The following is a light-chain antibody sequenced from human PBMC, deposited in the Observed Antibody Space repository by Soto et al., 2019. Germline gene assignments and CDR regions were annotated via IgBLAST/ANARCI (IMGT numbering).Light chain of an antibody. CDR3: SSYTSDSTYV. CDR1: SSDVGGYNY. V-gene: IGLV2-14*01. Sequence: ALTQPASVSGSPGQSITISCTGTSSDVGGYNYVSWYQEHPGKAPKLMIYDVSNRPSGVSNRFSGSKSDNTASLTISGLQAEDEADYYCSSYTSDSTYVFGTGTKVTVL. J-gene: IGLJ1*01. CDR2: DVS.